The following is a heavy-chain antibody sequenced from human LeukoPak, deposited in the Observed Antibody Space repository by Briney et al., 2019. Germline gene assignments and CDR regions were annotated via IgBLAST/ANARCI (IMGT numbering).Heavy chain of an antibody. Sequence: GASVKVSCKASGYTFTGYYMHWVRQAPGQGLEWMGRITPVIDSAKYAQKFRDRLTITADTSTGTAYMELSSLTPDDTALYYCTRVNLRGSQYNWFDPWGQGTLVIVSS. CDR3: TRVNLRGSQYNWFDP. D-gene: IGHD1-26*01. CDR1: GYTFTGYY. CDR2: ITPVIDSA. J-gene: IGHJ5*02. V-gene: IGHV1-2*02.